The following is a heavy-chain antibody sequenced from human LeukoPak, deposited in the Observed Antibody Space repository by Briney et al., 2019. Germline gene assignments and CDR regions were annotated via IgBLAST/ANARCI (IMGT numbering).Heavy chain of an antibody. CDR3: ARREDNWFDP. CDR2: IKPSDSYT. V-gene: IGHV5-10-1*01. J-gene: IGHJ5*02. Sequence: GESLESSCKGSGYSGTSYWMSRVRQMPGKGLEWMGRIKPSDSYTNYSPSFQGHATISADKSISTAYLQWSSLKASDTAMYYCARREDNWFDPWGQGTLVTVSS. CDR1: GYSGTSYW.